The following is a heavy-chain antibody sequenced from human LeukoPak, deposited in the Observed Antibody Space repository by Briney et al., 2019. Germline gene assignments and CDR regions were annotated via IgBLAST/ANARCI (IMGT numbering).Heavy chain of an antibody. D-gene: IGHD1-26*01. V-gene: IGHV1-46*01. J-gene: IGHJ5*02. Sequence: ASVKVSFKSSGYSFTSHYMHWVRQAPAQGLEWMGLINPSGSSTLYAQKFQGRVTMTRDMSTSTDNMYLSSMRSEDTAVYCCARDNSVGDMAWWFDPWGQRPLVSVSS. CDR3: ARDNSVGDMAWWFDP. CDR1: GYSFTSHY. CDR2: INPSGSST.